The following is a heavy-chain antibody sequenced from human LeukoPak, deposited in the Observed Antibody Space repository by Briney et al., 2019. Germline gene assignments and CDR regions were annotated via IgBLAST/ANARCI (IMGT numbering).Heavy chain of an antibody. Sequence: GGSLRLSCAASGFTFSSYWMHWVRQTPGKGLVWVSRITGAGSSISSADSAKGRVTISRDNAKNKLDLQMSNMGAEDTAVYYGARGGDYKNDYWGQGTLVTVSS. CDR2: ITGAGSSI. D-gene: IGHD4-17*01. V-gene: IGHV3-74*01. CDR3: ARGGDYKNDY. J-gene: IGHJ4*02. CDR1: GFTFSSYW.